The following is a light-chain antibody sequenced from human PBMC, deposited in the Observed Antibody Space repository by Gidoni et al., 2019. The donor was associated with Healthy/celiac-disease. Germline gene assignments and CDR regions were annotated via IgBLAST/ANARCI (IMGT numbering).Light chain of an antibody. CDR3: QQYNNWPPWT. V-gene: IGKV3-15*01. CDR2: GES. CDR1: QSVSSN. J-gene: IGKJ1*01. Sequence: EIVITQSPSTLSVSPGERATLSCRASQSVSSNLAWYQQKHGQAPRLLIFGESTRATGIPARFSGLGSGTEFTLTIRRLQSEDFAVYYCQQYNNWPPWTFGQGTQVEIK.